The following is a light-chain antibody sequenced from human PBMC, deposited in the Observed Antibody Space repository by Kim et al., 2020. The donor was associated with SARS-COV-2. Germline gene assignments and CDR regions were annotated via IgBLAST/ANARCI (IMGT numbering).Light chain of an antibody. Sequence: LSPGERAPLSSRASRSGSSYLAWYQQRPGQAPRLLIYDTSNRATDIPARFSGSGSGTDFTLTISSLEPEDFAAYYCQQRSNWPLTFGGGTKVDIK. J-gene: IGKJ4*01. CDR1: RSGSSY. CDR2: DTS. CDR3: QQRSNWPLT. V-gene: IGKV3-11*01.